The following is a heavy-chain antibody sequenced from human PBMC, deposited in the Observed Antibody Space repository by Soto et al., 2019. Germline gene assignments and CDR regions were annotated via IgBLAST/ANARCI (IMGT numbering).Heavy chain of an antibody. CDR2: IIPIFGTA. CDR3: ARDVIAAAGNAG. J-gene: IGHJ4*02. CDR1: GGTFSSYA. V-gene: IGHV1-69*13. D-gene: IGHD6-13*01. Sequence: ASVKVSCKASGGTFSSYAISWVRQAPGQGLEWMGGIIPIFGTANYAQKFQGRVTITADESTSTAYMELSSLRSEDTAVYYCARDVIAAAGNAGWGQGTLVNVSS.